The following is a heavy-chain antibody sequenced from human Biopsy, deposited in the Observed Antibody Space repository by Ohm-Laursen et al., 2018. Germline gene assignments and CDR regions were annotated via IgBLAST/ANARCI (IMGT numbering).Heavy chain of an antibody. CDR3: ARDYDTSGYYYVS. J-gene: IGHJ5*02. V-gene: IGHV4-39*01. CDR2: IFYRGST. Sequence: GTLSLTCPVSGGSISDNNYYWGWIRQPPGKGLEWIGSIFYRGSTHYKPSLKSRVNISVDTSKNQFSLKLNSVTAADTAVYYCARDYDTSGYYYVSWGQGTLVTVSS. CDR1: GGSISDNNYY. D-gene: IGHD3-22*01.